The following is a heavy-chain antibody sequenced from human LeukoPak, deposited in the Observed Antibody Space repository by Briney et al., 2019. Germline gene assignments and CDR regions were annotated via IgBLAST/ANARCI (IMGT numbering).Heavy chain of an antibody. V-gene: IGHV4-59*01. D-gene: IGHD5-24*01. CDR2: IYYSGST. Sequence: SETLSLTCTVSGGSISSYYWSWIRQPPGKGLEWIGYIYYSGSTNYNPSLKSRVTISVDTSKNQFSLKLSSVTAADTAVYYCARERDGYNLFDYWGQGTLDTVSS. CDR3: ARERDGYNLFDY. J-gene: IGHJ4*02. CDR1: GGSISSYY.